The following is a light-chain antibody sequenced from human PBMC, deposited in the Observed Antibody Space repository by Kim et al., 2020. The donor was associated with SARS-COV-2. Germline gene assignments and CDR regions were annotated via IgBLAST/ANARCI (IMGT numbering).Light chain of an antibody. V-gene: IGLV3-19*01. J-gene: IGLJ2*01. CDR2: GKN. Sequence: AWGQTVRITCQGDSLRSYYASWYQQKPGQAPVLVIYGKNNRPSGIPDRFSGSSSGNTASLTITGAQAEDETDYYCNSRDSSGNRGVFGGGTQLTVL. CDR3: NSRDSSGNRGV. CDR1: SLRSYY.